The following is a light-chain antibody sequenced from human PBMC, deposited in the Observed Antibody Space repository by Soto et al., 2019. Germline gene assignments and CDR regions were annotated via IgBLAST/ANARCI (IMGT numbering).Light chain of an antibody. J-gene: IGKJ1*01. Sequence: DIQVSQSSATLSASVVDRVTITCRAIQTISTWMAWYQQKPGKAPKLLVYDASTLQSGVASRFSGSGSGTEFTLIISGLQPDDSATYYCQQYTNTNNPWMFGQGTKVDIK. V-gene: IGKV1-5*01. CDR1: QTISTW. CDR3: QQYTNTNNPWM. CDR2: DAS.